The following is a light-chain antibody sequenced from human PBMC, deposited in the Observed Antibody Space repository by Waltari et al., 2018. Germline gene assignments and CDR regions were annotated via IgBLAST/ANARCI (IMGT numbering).Light chain of an antibody. V-gene: IGLV4-69*01. CDR3: QAGGHGTWV. CDR1: SGHITTV. Sequence: QLALTQSPSASASLGSPVKLTCTLPSGHITTVVALHQQHPARGPRYLMKINSDGSHSKGDEIPDRFSGSSSGAERYRTIGSGQSDDEADYYCQAGGHGTWVFGGGTKLTV. CDR2: INSDGSH. J-gene: IGLJ3*02.